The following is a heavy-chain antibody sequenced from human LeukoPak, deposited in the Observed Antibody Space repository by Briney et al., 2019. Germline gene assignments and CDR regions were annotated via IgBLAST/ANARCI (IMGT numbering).Heavy chain of an antibody. V-gene: IGHV1-8*02. CDR1: GYTFTSYG. Sequence: ASVKVSCKASGYTFTSYGISWVRQAPGQGLEWMGWMNPNSGNTGYAQKFQGRFTLTRETFISTAYMELSSLRSDDTAVYYCVRAMAPLDTFNYQYAMDVWGQGTMVTVFS. J-gene: IGHJ6*02. CDR3: VRAMAPLDTFNYQYAMDV. CDR2: MNPNSGNT. D-gene: IGHD5-24*01.